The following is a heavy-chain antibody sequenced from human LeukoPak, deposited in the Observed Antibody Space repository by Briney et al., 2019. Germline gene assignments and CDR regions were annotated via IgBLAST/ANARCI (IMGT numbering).Heavy chain of an antibody. V-gene: IGHV4-34*01. D-gene: IGHD5-24*01. CDR1: GGSLSGYY. J-gene: IGHJ3*01. CDR2: IDHSGNT. Sequence: PSGTLSLTCAVYGGSLSGYYWSWVRQPPGKGLEWIGEIDHSGNTNYTPSLESRVTMSVDTSKNQLSLRLNSVTAADTAVYYCARGKRRDSFTNVFHVWGQGTKVTVSS. CDR3: ARGKRRDSFTNVFHV.